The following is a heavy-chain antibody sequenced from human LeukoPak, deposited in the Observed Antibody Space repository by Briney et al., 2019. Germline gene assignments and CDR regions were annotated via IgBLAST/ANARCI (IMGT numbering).Heavy chain of an antibody. CDR1: GYTFTSYD. CDR2: ISTFNGNT. V-gene: IGHV1-18*01. J-gene: IGHJ5*02. D-gene: IGHD6-13*01. Sequence: ASVKVSCKASGYTFTSYDISWVRQAPGQGLEWMGWISTFNGNTDYAQKLQARVTMTTDTSTTTAYVELRSLRSDDTAVYYCARVKQLVSPWFDPWGQGTLVTVSS. CDR3: ARVKQLVSPWFDP.